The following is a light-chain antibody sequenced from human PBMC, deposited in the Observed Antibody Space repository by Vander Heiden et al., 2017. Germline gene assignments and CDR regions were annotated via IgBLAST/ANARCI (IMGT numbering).Light chain of an antibody. V-gene: IGLV10-54*04. J-gene: IGLJ1*01. CDR2: RNN. CDR3: SAWDDSLRAYV. CDR1: SKNVGNDG. Sequence: VSMCSCQTVPLSCIANSKNVGNDGTSWLQQHQGHPPKLLSYRNNNRPSGISERFSASRSGNTASLTITGLQPEDEADYYCSAWDDSLRAYVYGPGTKVTVL.